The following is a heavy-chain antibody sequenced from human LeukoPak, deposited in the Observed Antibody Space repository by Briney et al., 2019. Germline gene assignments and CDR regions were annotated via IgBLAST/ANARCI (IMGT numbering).Heavy chain of an antibody. V-gene: IGHV3-48*02. D-gene: IGHD4-17*01. CDR2: ISSSSSTI. Sequence: GGSLRLSCAASGFTFSSYSMNWVRQAPGKGLEWVSYISSSSSTIYYADSVKGRFTISRDNAKNSLYLQMNSLRDEDTAVYYCARDLPMTTMTTDAAFDIWGQGTMVTVSS. CDR1: GFTFSSYS. J-gene: IGHJ3*02. CDR3: ARDLPMTTMTTDAAFDI.